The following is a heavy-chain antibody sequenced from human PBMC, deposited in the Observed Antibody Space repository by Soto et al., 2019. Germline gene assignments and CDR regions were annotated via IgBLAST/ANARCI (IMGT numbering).Heavy chain of an antibody. D-gene: IGHD3-22*01. V-gene: IGHV1-8*01. CDR1: GYTFTSYD. Sequence: ASVKVSCKASGYTFTSYDINWVRQATGQGLEYLGWMNPNSGNTGYVQKFQGRVTMTRDTSMSTAYMELNSLRPEDTAVYFCAKDYFYDSGGYYGPFDHWGQGTPVTVSS. CDR2: MNPNSGNT. CDR3: AKDYFYDSGGYYGPFDH. J-gene: IGHJ4*02.